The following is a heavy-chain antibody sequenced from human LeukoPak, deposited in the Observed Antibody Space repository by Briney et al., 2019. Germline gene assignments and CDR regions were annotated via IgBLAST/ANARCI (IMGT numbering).Heavy chain of an antibody. CDR2: IIPIFGTA. CDR1: GGTFSSYA. D-gene: IGHD2-2*03. CDR3: ARVAGYCSSTSCFGY. J-gene: IGHJ4*02. Sequence: ASVKVSCKASGGTFSSYAISWVRQAPGQGLEWMGGIIPIFGTANYAQKFQGRVTITADESTSTAYMELSSLRSEDTAVYYCARVAGYCSSTSCFGYWGQGTLVTVSS. V-gene: IGHV1-69*13.